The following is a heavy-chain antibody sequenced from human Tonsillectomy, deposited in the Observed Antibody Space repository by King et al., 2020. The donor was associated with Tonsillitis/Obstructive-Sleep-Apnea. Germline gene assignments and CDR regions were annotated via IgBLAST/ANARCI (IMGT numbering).Heavy chain of an antibody. Sequence: QLQESGPGLVKPSDPLSLTCAVSGYSISSDNWWGWIRQPPGKGLEWIGYIYYSGSTYYNVSLKSRVTMSVDTSKNQFSLKLSSVTAVDTAVYYCARSRRYSSSLDYYYYMDVWGKGTTVTVSS. CDR1: GYSISSDNW. CDR3: ARSRRYSSSLDYYYYMDV. V-gene: IGHV4-28*01. CDR2: IYYSGST. J-gene: IGHJ6*03. D-gene: IGHD6-6*01.